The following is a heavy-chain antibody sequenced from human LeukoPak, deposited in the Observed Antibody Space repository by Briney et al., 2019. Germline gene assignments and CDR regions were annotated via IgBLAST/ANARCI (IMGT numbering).Heavy chain of an antibody. V-gene: IGHV1-46*01. D-gene: IGHD3-16*01. CDR1: GYTFTSYY. Sequence: GASVKVSCKASGYTFTSYYMHWVRQAPGQGLEWMGIINPSGGSTSYAQKFQGRVTMTRDMSTSTVYMELSSLRSEDTAVYYCARGTWGDYYYYYMDVWGKGTTVTVSS. CDR3: ARGTWGDYYYYYMDV. CDR2: INPSGGST. J-gene: IGHJ6*03.